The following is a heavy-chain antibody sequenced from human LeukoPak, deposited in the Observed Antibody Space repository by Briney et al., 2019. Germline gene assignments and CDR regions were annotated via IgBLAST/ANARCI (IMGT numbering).Heavy chain of an antibody. J-gene: IGHJ4*02. CDR1: GFTFSDHY. CDR2: TRNKVKSYTT. CDR3: ASSRTITVTTYDY. D-gene: IGHD4-17*01. Sequence: GGSLRLSCAASGFTFSDHYMDWVRQAPGKGLEWVARTRNKVKSYTTQYAASVKGRFTISRDDSKNSLYLQMNSLKTEDTAVYYCASSRTITVTTYDYWGQGTLVTVSS. V-gene: IGHV3-72*01.